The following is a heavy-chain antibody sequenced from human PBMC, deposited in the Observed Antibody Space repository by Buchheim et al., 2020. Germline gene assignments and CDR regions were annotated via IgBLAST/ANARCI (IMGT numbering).Heavy chain of an antibody. J-gene: IGHJ4*02. V-gene: IGHV3-66*03. CDR1: GYSFTSYW. Sequence: EVQLVQSGAEVKKPGESLKISCKGSGYSFTSYWIGWVRQAPGKGLEWVSVIYSGGSTYYADSVKGRFTISRDNSKNTLYLQMNSLRAEDTAVYYCARAEPFDYWGQGTL. CDR3: ARAEPFDY. CDR2: IYSGGST.